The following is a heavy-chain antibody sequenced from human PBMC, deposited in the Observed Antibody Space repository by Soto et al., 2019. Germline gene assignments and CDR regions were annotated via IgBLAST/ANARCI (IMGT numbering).Heavy chain of an antibody. Sequence: SLRLSCAASGFTFSSYAMHWVRQAPGKGLEWVAVISYDGSNKYYADSVKGRFTISRDNSKNTLYLQMNSLRAEDTAVYYCASRSSSWYYFDYWGQGTLVTV. CDR1: GFTFSSYA. D-gene: IGHD6-13*01. V-gene: IGHV3-30-3*01. CDR2: ISYDGSNK. CDR3: ASRSSSWYYFDY. J-gene: IGHJ4*02.